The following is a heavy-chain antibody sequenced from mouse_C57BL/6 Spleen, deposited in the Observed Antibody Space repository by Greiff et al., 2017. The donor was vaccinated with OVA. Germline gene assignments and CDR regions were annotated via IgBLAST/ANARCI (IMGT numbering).Heavy chain of an antibody. D-gene: IGHD2-5*01. CDR1: GYTFTSYW. V-gene: IGHV1-55*01. Sequence: VQLQQPGAELVKPGASVKMSCKASGYTFTSYWITWVKQRPGQGLEWIGDIYPGSGSTNYNEKFKSKATLTVDTSSSTAYMQLSSLTSEDSAVYYCARRGYSKGYFDVWGTGTTVTVSS. CDR2: IYPGSGST. CDR3: ARRGYSKGYFDV. J-gene: IGHJ1*03.